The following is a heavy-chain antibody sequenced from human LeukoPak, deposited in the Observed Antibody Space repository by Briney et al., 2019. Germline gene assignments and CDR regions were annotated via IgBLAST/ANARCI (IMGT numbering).Heavy chain of an antibody. V-gene: IGHV4-61*02. J-gene: IGHJ4*02. Sequence: SQTLSLTCTVSGGSISSGSYYWGWIRQPAGKGLEWIGRIYTSGSTNYNPSLKSRVTISVDTSKNQFSLRLSSVTAADTAVYYCARASITYYYDSSALEWGQGTLVTVSS. CDR1: GGSISSGSYY. CDR3: ARASITYYYDSSALE. D-gene: IGHD3-22*01. CDR2: IYTSGST.